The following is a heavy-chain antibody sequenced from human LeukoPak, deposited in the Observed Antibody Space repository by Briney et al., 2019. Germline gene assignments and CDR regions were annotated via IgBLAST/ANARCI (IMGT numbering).Heavy chain of an antibody. Sequence: PGGSLRLSCAASGFTFSSYAMSWVRQAPGKGLEWVSAISGSGGSTYYADSVKGRFTISRDNSKNTLYLQMNSLRAEDTAVYYCAKDEYSSSSPNYYYYYMGVWGKGTTVTVSS. CDR2: ISGSGGST. V-gene: IGHV3-23*01. D-gene: IGHD6-6*01. CDR1: GFTFSSYA. J-gene: IGHJ6*03. CDR3: AKDEYSSSSPNYYYYYMGV.